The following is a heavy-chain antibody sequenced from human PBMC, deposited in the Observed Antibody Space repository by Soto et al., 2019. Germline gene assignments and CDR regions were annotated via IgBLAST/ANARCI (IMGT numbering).Heavy chain of an antibody. D-gene: IGHD6-25*01. Sequence: GGSHRLSSRTSGGRFSSYGMHWVRQAPGKGPEWVAFISGDGSNTEYVDSVRGRFTVSRDNSRNTLFLQMNSLRAEDTAVYYWAKMTVRQGLLNRSFDYWGQGSPVTVS. CDR1: GGRFSSYG. CDR2: ISGDGSNT. CDR3: AKMTVRQGLLNRSFDY. V-gene: IGHV3-30*18. J-gene: IGHJ4*02.